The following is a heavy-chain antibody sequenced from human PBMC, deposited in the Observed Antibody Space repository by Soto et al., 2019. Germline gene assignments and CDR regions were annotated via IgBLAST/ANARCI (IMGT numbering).Heavy chain of an antibody. CDR2: INHSGST. V-gene: IGHV4-34*01. J-gene: IGHJ6*02. CDR1: GGSFRGYY. Sequence: LALTCAVYGGSFRGYYRSWIRQPPGKGLEWIGEINHSGSTNYNPSLKSRVTISVDTSKNQFSLKLSSVTAADTAVYYCARGPRDVDTAMVRVGAVYGIHYYGMDVWGQGTTVTVSS. CDR3: ARGPRDVDTAMVRVGAVYGIHYYGMDV. D-gene: IGHD5-18*01.